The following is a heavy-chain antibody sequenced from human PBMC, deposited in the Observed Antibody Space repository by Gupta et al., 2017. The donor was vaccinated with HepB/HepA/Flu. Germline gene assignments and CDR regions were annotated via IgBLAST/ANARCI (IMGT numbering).Heavy chain of an antibody. J-gene: IGHJ4*02. CDR2: IRSKANSYAT. V-gene: IGHV3-73*02. D-gene: IGHD2-8*01. CDR3: TRIMDQNDY. CDR1: GFTFSGSA. Sequence: VQLVESGGGLVQPGGSLKLSCAASGFTFSGSAMHWVRQASGKGLEWVGRIRSKANSYATAYAASVKGRFTISRDDSKNTAYLQMNSLKTEDTAVYYCTRIMDQNDYWGQGTLVTVSS.